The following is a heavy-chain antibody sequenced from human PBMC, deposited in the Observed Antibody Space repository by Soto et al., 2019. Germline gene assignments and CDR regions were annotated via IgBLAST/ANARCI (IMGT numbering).Heavy chain of an antibody. CDR2: ISGSGGST. CDR3: AKARQQLVHVDYYYGMDV. J-gene: IGHJ6*02. D-gene: IGHD6-13*01. CDR1: GFTFSSYA. V-gene: IGHV3-23*01. Sequence: GGSLRLSCAASGFTFSSYAMSWVHQAPGKGLEWVSAISGSGGSTYYADSVKGRFTISRDNSKNTLYLQMNSLRAEDTAVYYCAKARQQLVHVDYYYGMDVWGQGTTVTVSS.